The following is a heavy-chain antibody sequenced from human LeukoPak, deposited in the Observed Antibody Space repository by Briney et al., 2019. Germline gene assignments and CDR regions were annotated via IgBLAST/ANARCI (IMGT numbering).Heavy chain of an antibody. CDR2: ISWNSGSI. J-gene: IGHJ4*02. CDR3: ARDTSVSYY. V-gene: IGHV3-9*01. CDR1: GFTFDDYA. Sequence: GGSLRLSCAASGFTFDDYAMHWVRQAPGKGLEWVSGISWNSGSIGYADSVKGRFTISRDNAKNSLYLQMNSLRAEDTAVYYCARDTSVSYYWGQGTLVTVSS. D-gene: IGHD3-10*01.